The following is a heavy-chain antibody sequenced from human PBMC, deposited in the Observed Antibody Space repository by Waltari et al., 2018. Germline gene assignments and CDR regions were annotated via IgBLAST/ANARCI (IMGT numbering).Heavy chain of an antibody. CDR3: ARALWIFGVVSSENWFDP. D-gene: IGHD3-3*01. CDR2: INLSGSS. J-gene: IGHJ5*02. Sequence: QVQLQQWGAGLLKPSEPLSLTCAVYGGSFRGYYWRWIRRPQGKGLEWMGEINLSGSSNYNPSLKSRVTISVDTSKNQFSLKLSSVTAADTAVYYCARALWIFGVVSSENWFDPWGQGTLVTVSS. V-gene: IGHV4-34*01. CDR1: GGSFRGYY.